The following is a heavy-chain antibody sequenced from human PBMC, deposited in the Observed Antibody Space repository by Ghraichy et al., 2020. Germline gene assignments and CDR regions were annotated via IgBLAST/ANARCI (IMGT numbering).Heavy chain of an antibody. CDR3: ARGGGARGGYSGYDLMDY. J-gene: IGHJ4*02. CDR1: GFTFSSYG. V-gene: IGHV3-33*01. CDR2: IWYDGSNK. Sequence: GSLRLSCAASGFTFSSYGMPWVRQAPGKGLEWVAVIWYDGSNKYYADSVKGRFTISRDNSKNTLYLQMNSLRAEDTAVYYCARGGGARGGYSGYDLMDYWGQGTLVTVSS. D-gene: IGHD5-12*01.